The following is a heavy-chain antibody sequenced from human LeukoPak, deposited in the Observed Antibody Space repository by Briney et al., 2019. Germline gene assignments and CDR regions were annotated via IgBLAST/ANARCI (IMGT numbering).Heavy chain of an antibody. V-gene: IGHV3-21*01. J-gene: IGHJ5*02. CDR2: ISSSSSYI. Sequence: GGSLRLSCAASGFTFSSYSMTWVRQAPGKGLEWVSSISSSSSYIYYADSVKGRFTISRDNAKNSLYLQMNSLRAEDTAVYYCARDRAARLAIERNWFDPWGQGTLVTVSS. CDR1: GFTFSSYS. CDR3: ARDRAARLAIERNWFDP. D-gene: IGHD6-6*01.